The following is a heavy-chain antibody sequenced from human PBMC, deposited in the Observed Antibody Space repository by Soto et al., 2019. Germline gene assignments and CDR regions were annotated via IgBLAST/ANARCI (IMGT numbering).Heavy chain of an antibody. CDR3: ARSILRFLEWPENNYYYYYMDV. V-gene: IGHV3-7*01. D-gene: IGHD3-3*01. Sequence: GGSLRLSCAASGFTFSSYWMSWVRQAPGKGLEWVANIKQDGSEKYYVDSVKGRFTISRDNAKNSLYLQMNSLRAEDTAVYYCARSILRFLEWPENNYYYYYMDVWGKGTTVTVSS. J-gene: IGHJ6*03. CDR1: GFTFSSYW. CDR2: IKQDGSEK.